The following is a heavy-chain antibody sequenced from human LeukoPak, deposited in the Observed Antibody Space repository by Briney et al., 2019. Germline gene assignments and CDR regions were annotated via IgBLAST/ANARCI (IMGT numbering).Heavy chain of an antibody. CDR2: IRYDGSNK. CDR3: AKDGYSSGWYSGYFDY. D-gene: IGHD6-19*01. J-gene: IGHJ4*02. Sequence: GRSLRLSCAASGFTFSSYGMHWVRQAPGKGLEWVAFIRYDGSNKYYADSVKGRFTISRDNSKNTLYLQMNSLRAEDTAVYYCAKDGYSSGWYSGYFDYWGQGTLVTVSS. V-gene: IGHV3-30*02. CDR1: GFTFSSYG.